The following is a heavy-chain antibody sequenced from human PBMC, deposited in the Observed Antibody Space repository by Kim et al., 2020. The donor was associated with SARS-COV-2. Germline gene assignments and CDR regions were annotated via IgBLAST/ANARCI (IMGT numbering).Heavy chain of an antibody. D-gene: IGHD1-26*01. J-gene: IGHJ4*02. V-gene: IGHV4-61*01. CDR2: IYHNGRT. CDR3: ARVGLYSGSYYFDF. Sequence: SETLSLTCTVSGDSVSSNSYYWSWIRQPPGKGLEWIGYIYHNGRTNYNSSLKSRVTVSVDTSKNQFSLRLRSVTAADTAVYYCARVGLYSGSYYFDFWGQGTLVTVSS. CDR1: GDSVSSNSYY.